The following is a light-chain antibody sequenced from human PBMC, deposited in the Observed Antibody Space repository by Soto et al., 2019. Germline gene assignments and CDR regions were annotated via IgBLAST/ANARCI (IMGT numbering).Light chain of an antibody. CDR1: QSVSSNN. CDR2: GEF. V-gene: IGKV3-20*01. J-gene: IGKJ2*01. Sequence: EIVLTQSPGTLSLSPGERAPLSCRASQSVSSNNLSWYLQKPGRAPTLLIYGEFHGAADIPHGFSGSGSGTDFALTISRLEPEDFAVYYCQQFGSSPPYTFGHGTRLEIK. CDR3: QQFGSSPPYT.